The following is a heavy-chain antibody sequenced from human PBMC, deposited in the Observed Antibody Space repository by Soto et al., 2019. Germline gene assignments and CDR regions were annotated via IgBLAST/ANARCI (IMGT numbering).Heavy chain of an antibody. D-gene: IGHD3-10*01. J-gene: IGHJ6*03. V-gene: IGHV1-69*04. Sequence: ASVKVSCKASGGTFSSYTISRVRQAPGQGLEWMGRIIPILGIANYAQKFQGRVTITADKSTSTAYMELSSLRSEDTAVYYCARDPSDYYGSGSNYYYYYMDVWGKGTTVTVSS. CDR3: ARDPSDYYGSGSNYYYYYMDV. CDR2: IIPILGIA. CDR1: GGTFSSYT.